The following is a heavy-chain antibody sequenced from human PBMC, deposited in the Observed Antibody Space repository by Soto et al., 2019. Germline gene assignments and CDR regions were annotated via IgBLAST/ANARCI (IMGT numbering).Heavy chain of an antibody. J-gene: IGHJ4*02. Sequence: GGSLRLSCAASGFTFSNYGMNWVRQAPGKGLEWVSYISSSGSIINYADSVKGRFTISRDDAKNSLYLQMSSLRAEDTAVYFCAREFTTRVYWGQGTLVTVSS. CDR1: GFTFSNYG. V-gene: IGHV3-48*03. D-gene: IGHD2-15*01. CDR2: ISSSGSII. CDR3: AREFTTRVY.